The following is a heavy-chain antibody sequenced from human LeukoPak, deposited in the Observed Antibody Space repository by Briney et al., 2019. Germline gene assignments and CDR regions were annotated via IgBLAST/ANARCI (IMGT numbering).Heavy chain of an antibody. Sequence: GGSLRLSCAASGITFSSYGMSWVRQAPGKGLEWVSSISSTGGTTYYADSVKGRFTISRDNSKNTLYLQMNSLRAEDTAIYYCAKDGDRGAYCTGGTCYPYFYYYMDVWGKGTTVTI. CDR1: GITFSSYG. D-gene: IGHD2-15*01. V-gene: IGHV3-23*01. CDR2: ISSTGGTT. J-gene: IGHJ6*03. CDR3: AKDGDRGAYCTGGTCYPYFYYYMDV.